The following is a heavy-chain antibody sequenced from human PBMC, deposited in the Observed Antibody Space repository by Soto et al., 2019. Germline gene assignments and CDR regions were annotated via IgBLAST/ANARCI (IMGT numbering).Heavy chain of an antibody. J-gene: IGHJ4*02. CDR1: GFSFRTYA. V-gene: IGHV3-23*01. D-gene: IGHD1-26*01. CDR2: LSNTGRRT. Sequence: GGSLRLSCTASGFSFRTYAMTWFRQAPGKGLEWVSGLSNTGRRTSYADSVKGRFNISRDNSENTVYLQMNSLRVEDTAVYYCATEMGATQGPFDNWGQGTLVTVSS. CDR3: ATEMGATQGPFDN.